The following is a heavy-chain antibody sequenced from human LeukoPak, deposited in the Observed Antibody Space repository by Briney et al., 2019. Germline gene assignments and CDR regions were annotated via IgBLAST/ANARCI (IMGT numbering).Heavy chain of an antibody. V-gene: IGHV3-53*01. J-gene: IGHJ4*02. CDR3: ARSRRVICGGACYSFDY. Sequence: PGGSLRLSCATSGFTVSSNYMSWVRQAPGKGLEWGSVIYSGGSTYYADSVKGRFTISRDNSKNTLYLQMNSLRAEDTAVYFCARSRRVICGGACYSFDYWGQGTLVTVSS. D-gene: IGHD2-21*02. CDR2: IYSGGST. CDR1: GFTVSSNY.